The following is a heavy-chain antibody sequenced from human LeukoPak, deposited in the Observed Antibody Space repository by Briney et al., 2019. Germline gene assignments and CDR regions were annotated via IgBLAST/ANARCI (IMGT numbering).Heavy chain of an antibody. CDR3: ARVAYGDLY. J-gene: IGHJ4*02. CDR2: IQEDGSAQ. CDR1: GFTFSNYW. Sequence: GGSLRLSCAASGFTFSNYWMSWVRQAPGKGLEWVGNIQEDGSAQYYVDSVKGRFTISRDNAKNSLYLQMNSLRVDDTAVYYCARVAYGDLYWGQGTLVTVSS. D-gene: IGHD4-17*01. V-gene: IGHV3-7*01.